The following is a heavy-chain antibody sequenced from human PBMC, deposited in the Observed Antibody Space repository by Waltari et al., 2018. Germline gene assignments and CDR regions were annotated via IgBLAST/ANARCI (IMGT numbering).Heavy chain of an antibody. CDR2: IKSAVDGGTT. D-gene: IGHD1-1*01. Sequence: EVQLVESGGGLVKPGGSLRLSCSASGFPFSKAWMNWMRQAPGKGLEWVGRIKSAVDGGTTDYAAPVQGRFTISRDDSKNTLYLQMSSLRTEDTAVYYCAREVGDWSDALGYWGQGTLVTVSS. CDR3: AREVGDWSDALGY. J-gene: IGHJ4*02. V-gene: IGHV3-15*01. CDR1: GFPFSKAW.